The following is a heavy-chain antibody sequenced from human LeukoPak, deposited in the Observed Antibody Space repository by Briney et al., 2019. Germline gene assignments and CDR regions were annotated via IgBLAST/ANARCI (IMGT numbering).Heavy chain of an antibody. CDR3: ARSYSGSYYGWFDP. CDR1: GGSISSGDYY. J-gene: IGHJ5*02. CDR2: IYYSGST. D-gene: IGHD1-26*01. Sequence: SQTLSLTCTVSGGSISSGDYYWSWIRQPPGKGLEWIGYIYYSGSTNYNPSLKSRVTISVDTSKNQFSLKLSSVTAADTAVYYCARSYSGSYYGWFDPWGQGTLVTVSS. V-gene: IGHV4-30-4*01.